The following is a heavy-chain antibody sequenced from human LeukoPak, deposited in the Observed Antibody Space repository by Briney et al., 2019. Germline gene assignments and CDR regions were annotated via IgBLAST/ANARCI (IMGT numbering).Heavy chain of an antibody. CDR1: GFTVSSNY. Sequence: GGSLRLSCAASGFTVSSNYMSWVRQAPGKGLEWVSVIYSGGSTYYADSVKGRFTISRDNSKNTLYLQMNSLRAEDTAVYYCARSAWGTYYDFWSGPIDYYYYYMDVWGKGTTVTVSS. V-gene: IGHV3-66*02. CDR2: IYSGGST. D-gene: IGHD3-3*01. J-gene: IGHJ6*03. CDR3: ARSAWGTYYDFWSGPIDYYYYYMDV.